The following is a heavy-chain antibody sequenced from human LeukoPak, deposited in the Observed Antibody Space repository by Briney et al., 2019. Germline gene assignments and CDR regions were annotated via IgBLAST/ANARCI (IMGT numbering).Heavy chain of an antibody. CDR1: GFTFSSDG. Sequence: GRSLRLSCAASGFTFSSDGMHWVRQALGKGLEWVAVISYDGSHKYYADFVKGRFTISRDNSKNTLYLQMNSLRAEDTAVYYCAKSHRGYAPRRTYYYYMDVWGKGTTVTVSS. CDR2: ISYDGSHK. V-gene: IGHV3-30*18. D-gene: IGHD5-12*01. J-gene: IGHJ6*03. CDR3: AKSHRGYAPRRTYYYYMDV.